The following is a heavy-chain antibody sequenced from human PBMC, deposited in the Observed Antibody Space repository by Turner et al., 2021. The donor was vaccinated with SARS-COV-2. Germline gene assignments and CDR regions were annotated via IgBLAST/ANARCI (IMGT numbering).Heavy chain of an antibody. CDR2: IYYSGST. Sequence: QVQLQESGPGLVKPSETLSLTRTVPGGSISSYHWSWIRQPPGKGLEWSGYIYYSGSTNYNPSLKSRLTISVDTSKNQFSLKLSSVTAADTAVYYCARHPLNYDFWSGYDYYGMDVWGQGTTVTVSS. CDR3: ARHPLNYDFWSGYDYYGMDV. D-gene: IGHD3-3*01. J-gene: IGHJ6*02. CDR1: GGSISSYH. V-gene: IGHV4-59*08.